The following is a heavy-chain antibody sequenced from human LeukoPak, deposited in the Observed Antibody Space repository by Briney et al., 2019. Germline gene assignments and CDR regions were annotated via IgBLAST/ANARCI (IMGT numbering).Heavy chain of an antibody. D-gene: IGHD2-2*01. V-gene: IGHV5-51*01. CDR2: IYPGDSDT. Sequence: GESLKISCKGSGYSFASYWIAWVRPMPEKGLEWMGIIYPGDSDTRYSPSFQGQVTISADKSISTAYLQWSSLKASDTAIYYCARQWGDCSSTSCYSAYWGQGTLVTVSS. J-gene: IGHJ4*02. CDR3: ARQWGDCSSTSCYSAY. CDR1: GYSFASYW.